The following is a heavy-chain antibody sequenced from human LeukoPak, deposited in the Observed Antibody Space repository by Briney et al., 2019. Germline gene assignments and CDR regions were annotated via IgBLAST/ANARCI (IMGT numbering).Heavy chain of an antibody. D-gene: IGHD6-13*01. J-gene: IGHJ4*02. CDR3: ARDTVGSSSTFDY. V-gene: IGHV4-59*01. CDR1: GGSISSSY. CDR2: IHYSGNT. Sequence: PSEPLSLTCTVSGGSISSSYWSWIRQPPGKGLDWIGYIHYSGNTNSNPSPKSRVTMSVDTSNNQFSLKLTSVTAADTAVYYCARDTVGSSSTFDYWGQGTLVTVSS.